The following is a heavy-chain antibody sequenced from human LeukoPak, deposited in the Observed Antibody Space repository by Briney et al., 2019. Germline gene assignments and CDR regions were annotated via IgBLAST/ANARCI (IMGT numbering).Heavy chain of an antibody. CDR1: GFTFSSYW. CDR2: IKSDGST. Sequence: GGSLRLSRAASGFTFSSYWMHWVRQAPGKGLVWVSRIKSDGSTNYADSVKGRFTISRDNAKNTVSLQMNSLRTEDTGVYYCARAPSEIGGYYPEYFRHWGQGTLVTVSS. J-gene: IGHJ1*01. CDR3: ARAPSEIGGYYPEYFRH. D-gene: IGHD3-22*01. V-gene: IGHV3-74*01.